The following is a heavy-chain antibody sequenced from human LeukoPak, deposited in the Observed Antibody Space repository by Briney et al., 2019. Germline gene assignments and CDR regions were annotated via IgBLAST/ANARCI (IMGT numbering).Heavy chain of an antibody. V-gene: IGHV3-23*01. CDR3: ARGEDFWSGYLIRASFDY. J-gene: IGHJ4*02. D-gene: IGHD3-3*01. CDR1: GFTFSSYA. Sequence: PGGSLRLSCAASGFTFSSYAMSWVRQAPGKGLEWVSAISGSGGSTYYADSLKGRFTMSRDNAENSLHLQMNSLRAEDTAVYYCARGEDFWSGYLIRASFDYWGQGTLVIVSS. CDR2: ISGSGGST.